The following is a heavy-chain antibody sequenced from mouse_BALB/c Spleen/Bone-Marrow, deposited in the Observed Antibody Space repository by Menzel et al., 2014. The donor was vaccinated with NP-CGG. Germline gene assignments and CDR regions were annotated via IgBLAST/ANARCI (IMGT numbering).Heavy chain of an antibody. J-gene: IGHJ1*01. V-gene: IGHV1S81*02. CDR3: TRDHYYYGSRYWYFDV. D-gene: IGHD1-1*01. Sequence: QVQLQQSGAELVKPGASVRLSCKASGYTFTSYYMYWVKQRPGQGLEWIGGINPSNGGTNFNEKFKSKATLTVDKSSSTAYMQLSSLTSEDSAVYYCTRDHYYYGSRYWYFDVWGAGTTVTVSS. CDR2: INPSNGGT. CDR1: GYTFTSYY.